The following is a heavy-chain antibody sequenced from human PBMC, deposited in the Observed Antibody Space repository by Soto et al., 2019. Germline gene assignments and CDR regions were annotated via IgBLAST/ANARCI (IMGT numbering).Heavy chain of an antibody. CDR2: IYHSGST. V-gene: IGHV4-4*02. CDR1: GGSISSSNW. D-gene: IGHD5-12*01. CDR3: ARIHGPSGNYDHDY. J-gene: IGHJ4*02. Sequence: PSETLSLTCAVSGGSISSSNWWSWVRQPPGKGLEWIGEIYHSGSTNYNPSLKSRVTISVDKSKNQFSLKLSSVTAADTATYYCARIHGPSGNYDHDYWGQGTLVTVSS.